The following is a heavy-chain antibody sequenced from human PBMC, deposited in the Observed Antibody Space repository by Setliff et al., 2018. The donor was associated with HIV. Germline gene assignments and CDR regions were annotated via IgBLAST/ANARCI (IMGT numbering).Heavy chain of an antibody. V-gene: IGHV4-34*01. J-gene: IGHJ6*02. D-gene: IGHD6-19*01. CDR3: ARILGSHYYYGMDV. Sequence: SETLSLTCAVYGGSFSGYSWSWIRQPPGKGPEWIGEVYHSGSSNYNPSLKSRVTISVDSSKNHFSLILSSVTAADTAVYFCARILGSHYYYGMDVWGPGTTVTVSS. CDR2: VYHSGSS. CDR1: GGSFSGYS.